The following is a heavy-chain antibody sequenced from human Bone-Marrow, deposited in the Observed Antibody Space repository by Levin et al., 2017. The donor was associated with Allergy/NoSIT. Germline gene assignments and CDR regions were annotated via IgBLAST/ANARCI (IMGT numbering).Heavy chain of an antibody. CDR1: GGSISSSSYY. J-gene: IGHJ4*02. Sequence: PSETLSLTCTVSGGSISSSSYYWGWIRQPPGKGLEWIGSIYYSGSTYYNPSLKSRVTISVDTSKNQFSLKLSSVTAADTAVYYCARQQLLLRMFDYWGQGTLVTVSS. CDR2: IYYSGST. V-gene: IGHV4-39*01. D-gene: IGHD1-26*01. CDR3: ARQQLLLRMFDY.